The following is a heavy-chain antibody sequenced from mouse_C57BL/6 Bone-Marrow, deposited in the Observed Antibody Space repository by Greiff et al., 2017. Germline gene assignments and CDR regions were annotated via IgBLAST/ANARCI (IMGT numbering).Heavy chain of an antibody. V-gene: IGHV3-6*01. CDR3: AVTVVADYYAMDY. CDR1: GYSITSGYY. J-gene: IGHJ4*01. D-gene: IGHD1-1*01. CDR2: ISYDGSN. Sequence: LVESGPGLVKPSQSLSLTCSVTGYSITSGYYWNWIRQFPGNKLEWMGYISYDGSNNYNPSLKNRISITRDTSKNQFFLKLNSVTTEDTATYYCAVTVVADYYAMDYWGQGTSVTVSS.